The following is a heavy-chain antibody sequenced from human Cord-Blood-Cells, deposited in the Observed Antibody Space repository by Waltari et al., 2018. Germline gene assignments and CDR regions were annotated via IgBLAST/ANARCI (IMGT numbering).Heavy chain of an antibody. CDR3: ARDGGAYCGGDCYLGDAFDI. V-gene: IGHV4-31*03. Sequence: QVQLQESGPGLVKPSQTLSLTCTVSGGSISSGGYYWSWIRQPPGKGLEWIGYIYYSGSTYYNPSLKSRVTISVDTSKNQFSLKLSSVTAADTAVYYCARDGGAYCGGDCYLGDAFDIWGQGTMVTVSS. CDR2: IYYSGST. D-gene: IGHD2-21*01. CDR1: GGSISSGGYY. J-gene: IGHJ3*02.